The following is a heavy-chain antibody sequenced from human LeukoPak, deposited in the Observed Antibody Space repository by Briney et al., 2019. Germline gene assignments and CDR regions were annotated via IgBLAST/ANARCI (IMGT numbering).Heavy chain of an antibody. CDR2: ISTGSGYT. V-gene: IGHV3-21*01. D-gene: IGHD2-21*02. Sequence: PRGSLRLSCAASGFTFSGFVLSWVRQAPGEGLEWVSSISTGSGYTYYADSVKGRFTISRDHAKNSLYLQMNSLRAEDTAIYYCVIVVVTAFDYWGQGTLVTVSS. J-gene: IGHJ4*02. CDR3: VIVVVTAFDY. CDR1: GFTFSGFV.